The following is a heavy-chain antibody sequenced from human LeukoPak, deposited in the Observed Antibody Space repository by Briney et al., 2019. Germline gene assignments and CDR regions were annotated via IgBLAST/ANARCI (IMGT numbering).Heavy chain of an antibody. CDR1: GFTFSSYW. Sequence: GSLRLSCAASGFTFSSYWMSWIRQPPGEGLEWIGYIYYTGSTNYNSSLKSRVTISVDTSKNQFSLNLSSVTAADTAMYYCARAVLATKSEHWFDSWGQGTLVTVSS. CDR3: ARAVLATKSEHWFDS. CDR2: IYYTGST. V-gene: IGHV4-59*01. J-gene: IGHJ5*01. D-gene: IGHD2-8*01.